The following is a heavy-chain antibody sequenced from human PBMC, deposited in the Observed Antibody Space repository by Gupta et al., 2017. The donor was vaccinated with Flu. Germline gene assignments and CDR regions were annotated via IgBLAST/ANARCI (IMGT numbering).Heavy chain of an antibody. CDR2: IIPIFHKV. D-gene: IGHD6-13*01. V-gene: IGHV1-69*06. CDR3: ATSTSTSFFSFDP. J-gene: IGHJ5*02. Sequence: VRQAPGQWLEWMGGIIPIFHKVNYAQRFQGRVTITADISASTAYMELNSLRSEDTAVYYCATSTSTSFFSFDPWGQGTLVTVSS.